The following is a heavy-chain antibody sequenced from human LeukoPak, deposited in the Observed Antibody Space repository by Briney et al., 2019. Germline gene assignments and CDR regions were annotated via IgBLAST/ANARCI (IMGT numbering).Heavy chain of an antibody. J-gene: IGHJ4*02. Sequence: PGGSLRLSCAASGFTFSSYAMSWVRQAPGKGLEWVSAISGSGGSTYYADSVKGRFTISRDNSKNTLYLQMNSLRAEDTAVYYCARGAYYYDSGGYDTADYWGQGTLVTVSS. CDR2: ISGSGGST. CDR1: GFTFSSYA. D-gene: IGHD3-22*01. V-gene: IGHV3-23*01. CDR3: ARGAYYYDSGGYDTADY.